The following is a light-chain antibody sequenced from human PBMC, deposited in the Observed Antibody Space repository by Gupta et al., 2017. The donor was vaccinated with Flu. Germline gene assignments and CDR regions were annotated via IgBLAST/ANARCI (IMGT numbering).Light chain of an antibody. J-gene: IGLJ2*01. CDR3: HSRDSRGNLAL. Sequence: DQQKPGQAPVFVIDGKNNRPSGIPDRFSVSSSGNTASLTISGAQAEDEAEYYCHSRDSRGNLALFGGGTKLTV. CDR2: GKN. V-gene: IGLV3-19*01.